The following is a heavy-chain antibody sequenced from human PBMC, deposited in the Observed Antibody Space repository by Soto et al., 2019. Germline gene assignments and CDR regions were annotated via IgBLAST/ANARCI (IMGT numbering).Heavy chain of an antibody. D-gene: IGHD3-16*01. CDR2: IYNSGGS. CDR1: GASISSGDYA. CDR3: ARGDKNNDYYFDH. J-gene: IGHJ4*02. V-gene: IGHV4-30-2*01. Sequence: QLQLQESGSGLVKPSQTLSLTCVVSGASISSGDYAWNWVRQPPGKGLEWLGYIYNSGGSYYNPSLKSRVSISLARSKNHFSLRLDSVTAADTALYFCARGDKNNDYYFDHWGQGTLVTVTS.